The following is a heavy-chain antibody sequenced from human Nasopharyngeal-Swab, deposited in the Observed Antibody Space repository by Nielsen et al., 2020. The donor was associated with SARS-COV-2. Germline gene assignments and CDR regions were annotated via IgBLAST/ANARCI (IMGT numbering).Heavy chain of an antibody. CDR3: ARELIAAAVGSNDAFDI. J-gene: IGHJ3*02. CDR2: INPSGGST. Sequence: ASVKVSCKASGYTFTSYYMHWVRQAPGQGLEWMGIINPSGGSTSYAQKFQGRVTMTRDTSTSTVYMELSSLRSEDTAVYYCARELIAAAVGSNDAFDIWGQGTMVTVSS. CDR1: GYTFTSYY. D-gene: IGHD6-13*01. V-gene: IGHV1-46*01.